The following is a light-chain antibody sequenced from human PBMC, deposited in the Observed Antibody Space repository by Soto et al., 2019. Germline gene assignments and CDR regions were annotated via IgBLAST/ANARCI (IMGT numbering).Light chain of an antibody. V-gene: IGKV1-9*01. CDR3: QQLNSYPPT. CDR2: AAS. CDR1: QGIRSI. Sequence: DIQLTQSPSFLSAPVGDRVTITCRASQGIRSILAWYQQKSGKAPRLLIYAASTLQSGVPSRFSGSGSGTEFTLTISSLQPEDFATYYCQQLNSYPPTFGQGTILEIK. J-gene: IGKJ2*01.